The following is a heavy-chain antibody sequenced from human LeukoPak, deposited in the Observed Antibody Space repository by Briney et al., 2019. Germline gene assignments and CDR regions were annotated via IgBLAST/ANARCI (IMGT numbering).Heavy chain of an antibody. Sequence: GGSLRLSCAASGFTFDDYGMSWVRQAPGKGLEWVSGINWNGGSTGYADSVKGRFTISRNNAKNALYLQMNSLRAEDMAVYYCARDRPRVGLDYWGQGTLVTVSS. CDR3: ARDRPRVGLDY. CDR1: GFTFDDYG. D-gene: IGHD2-2*01. J-gene: IGHJ4*02. CDR2: INWNGGST. V-gene: IGHV3-20*04.